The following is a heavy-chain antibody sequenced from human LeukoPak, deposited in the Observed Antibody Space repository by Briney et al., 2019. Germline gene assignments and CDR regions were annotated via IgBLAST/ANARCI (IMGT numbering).Heavy chain of an antibody. CDR3: ARHLNSGQLYHFDY. D-gene: IGHD2-2*02. CDR1: GGSMSSSNYY. J-gene: IGHJ4*02. Sequence: TSETLSLTCTVSGGSMSSSNYYWGWIRQPPGKGLEWIGSIYDSESTYYNPSLKSRVTISVDTSKRQFSLKLSSVTAADTAVYYCARHLNSGQLYHFDYWGQGTLVTVSS. V-gene: IGHV4-39*01. CDR2: IYDSEST.